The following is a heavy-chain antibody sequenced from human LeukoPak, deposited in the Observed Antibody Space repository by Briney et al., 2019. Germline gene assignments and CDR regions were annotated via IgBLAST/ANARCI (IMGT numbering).Heavy chain of an antibody. CDR1: GYSFTSYW. CDR3: ARQIAEVSTSRYLDI. CDR2: IYPDDSDT. J-gene: IGHJ2*01. Sequence: GESLKISCKGSGYSFTSYWIAWVRQMPGKGLEYMGVIYPDDSDTRYSPSFQGQVTISADKSISTAHLQWSSLRASDTAMYYCARQIAEVSTSRYLDIWGRGTLVTVSS. V-gene: IGHV5-51*01. D-gene: IGHD6-13*01.